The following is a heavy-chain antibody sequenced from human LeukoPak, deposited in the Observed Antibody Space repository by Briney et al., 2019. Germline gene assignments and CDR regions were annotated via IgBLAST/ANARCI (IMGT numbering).Heavy chain of an antibody. CDR1: GFTFNNYA. CDR3: AKGAYDSGGYPPVTPDH. V-gene: IGHV3-23*01. Sequence: GGSLRLSCAASGFTFNNYAMSWVRQAPGKGLEWVSAISSSGGSTYYADSVKGRFSISRDTSKSTLFLQMNSLRAEDTAVYYCAKGAYDSGGYPPVTPDHWGQGSLVTVSS. J-gene: IGHJ4*02. CDR2: ISSSGGST. D-gene: IGHD3-10*01.